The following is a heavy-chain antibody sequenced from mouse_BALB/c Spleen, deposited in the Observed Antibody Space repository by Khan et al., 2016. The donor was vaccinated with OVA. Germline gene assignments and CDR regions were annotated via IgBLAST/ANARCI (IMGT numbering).Heavy chain of an antibody. J-gene: IGHJ3*01. Sequence: QVQLQQSGAELAKPGASMKMSCKASGYTFTTYWMHWVKQRPGQGLEWIGYIDPTTGYTEYNQNFKDRATLTTDKSSSTAYMQLSSLTSEDSAFYYCARRGLDGIFAYWGQGTLVTVSA. CDR3: ARRGLDGIFAY. CDR1: GYTFTTYW. CDR2: IDPTTGYT. V-gene: IGHV1-7*01. D-gene: IGHD2-1*01.